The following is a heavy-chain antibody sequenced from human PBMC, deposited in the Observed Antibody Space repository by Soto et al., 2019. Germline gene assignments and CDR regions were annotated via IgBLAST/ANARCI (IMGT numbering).Heavy chain of an antibody. J-gene: IGHJ5*02. V-gene: IGHV4-39*01. CDR1: GGSISSSSYY. Sequence: QLQLQESGPGLVKPSETLSLTCTVSGGSISSSSYYWGWIRQPPGKGLEWIGSIYYSGRTYYNPSLKSRVTISVDTSKNQFSLKLSSVTAADTAVYYWARVTLSSTWSNNWFDPWGQGTLVTVSS. D-gene: IGHD6-13*01. CDR2: IYYSGRT. CDR3: ARVTLSSTWSNNWFDP.